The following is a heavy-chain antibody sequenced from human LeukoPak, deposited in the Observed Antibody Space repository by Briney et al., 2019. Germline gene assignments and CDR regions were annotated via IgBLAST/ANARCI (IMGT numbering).Heavy chain of an antibody. CDR3: ARHRFGYSGFDP. J-gene: IGHJ5*02. Sequence: PSETLSLTCTVPGGSISSSSYYWGWIRQPPGKGLEWIGSIHYSGSTNYNPSLKSRVTISVDTSKNQFSLKLSSVTAADTAVYYYARHRFGYSGFDPWGQGTLVTVSS. V-gene: IGHV4-39*01. CDR2: IHYSGST. D-gene: IGHD3-10*01. CDR1: GGSISSSSYY.